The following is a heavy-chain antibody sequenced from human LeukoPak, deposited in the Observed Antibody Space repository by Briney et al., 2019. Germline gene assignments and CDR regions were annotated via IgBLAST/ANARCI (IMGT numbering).Heavy chain of an antibody. CDR1: GFTFSSYS. J-gene: IGHJ4*02. V-gene: IGHV3-21*04. Sequence: GGSLRLSCAASGFTFSSYSMNWVRQAPGKGLEWVSSISSSSSYIYYADSVKGRFTISRDNAKNSLYLQMNSLRAEDTALYYCARDGGSGWLDYWGQGTLVTVSS. D-gene: IGHD6-19*01. CDR3: ARDGGSGWLDY. CDR2: ISSSSSYI.